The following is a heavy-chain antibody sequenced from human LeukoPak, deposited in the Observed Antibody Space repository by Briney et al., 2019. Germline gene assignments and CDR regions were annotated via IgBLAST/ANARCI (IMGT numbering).Heavy chain of an antibody. CDR3: ARGSYGDLPAFDY. Sequence: SETLSLTCTVSGXSISSGGYYWSWIRQHPGKGLEWIGYIYYSGSTYYNPSLKSRVTISVDTSKNQFSLKLSSVTAADTAVYYCARGSYGDLPAFDYWGQGTLVTVSS. D-gene: IGHD4-17*01. CDR1: GXSISSGGYY. J-gene: IGHJ4*02. CDR2: IYYSGST. V-gene: IGHV4-31*03.